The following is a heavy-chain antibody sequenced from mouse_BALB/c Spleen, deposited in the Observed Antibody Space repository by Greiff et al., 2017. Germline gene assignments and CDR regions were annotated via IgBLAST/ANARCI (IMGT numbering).Heavy chain of an antibody. J-gene: IGHJ4*01. CDR2: IYPSDSYT. CDR3: TRFPLGRYAMDY. Sequence: QVRLQQPGAELVRPGASVKLSCKASGYTFTSYWINWVKQRPGQGLEWIGNIYPSDSYTNYNQKFKDKATLTVDKSSSTAYMQLSSPTSEDSAVYYCTRFPLGRYAMDYWGQGTSVTVSS. V-gene: IGHV1-69*02. D-gene: IGHD4-1*01. CDR1: GYTFTSYW.